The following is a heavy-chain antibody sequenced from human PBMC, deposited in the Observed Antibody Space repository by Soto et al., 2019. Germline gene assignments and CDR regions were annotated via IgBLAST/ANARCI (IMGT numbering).Heavy chain of an antibody. J-gene: IGHJ4*02. CDR3: AKSTYSGGWYTKSPFDY. V-gene: IGHV1-18*01. D-gene: IGHD6-19*01. CDR2: ISAYNGNT. Sequence: ASVKVSCKASGYTFTSYGISWVRQAPGQGLEWMGWISAYNGNTNYAQKLQGRVTMTTDTSTSTAYMELRSLRAEGTAVYYCAKSTYSGGWYTKSPFDYWGQGTLVTVSS. CDR1: GYTFTSYG.